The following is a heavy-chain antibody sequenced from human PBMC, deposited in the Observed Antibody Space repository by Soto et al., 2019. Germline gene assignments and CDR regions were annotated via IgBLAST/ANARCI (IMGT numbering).Heavy chain of an antibody. D-gene: IGHD6-13*01. J-gene: IGHJ1*01. CDR1: GFTFSDYY. Sequence: GGSLRLSCAASGFTFSDYYMSWIRQAPGKGLEWVSYISSSGSTIYYADSVKGRFTISRDNAKNSLYLQMNSLRAEDTAVYYCERGKMTAGIVTEDFQHWGQGTLVTVSS. CDR3: ERGKMTAGIVTEDFQH. CDR2: ISSSGSTI. V-gene: IGHV3-11*01.